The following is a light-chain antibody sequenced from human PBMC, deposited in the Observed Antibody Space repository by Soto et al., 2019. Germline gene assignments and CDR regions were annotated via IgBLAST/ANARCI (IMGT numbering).Light chain of an antibody. CDR3: QPYNNWPKT. CDR2: GAY. Sequence: EMVRTQSPATLSVSPGDRSTLSCMASQSVGSNLAWYQQKPGQSPRLLIYGAYTRATGIPARFSGSGSGTEFTLTISSLQSEDFAVYYCQPYNNWPKTVGQGTQVEIK. J-gene: IGKJ1*01. CDR1: QSVGSN. V-gene: IGKV3-15*01.